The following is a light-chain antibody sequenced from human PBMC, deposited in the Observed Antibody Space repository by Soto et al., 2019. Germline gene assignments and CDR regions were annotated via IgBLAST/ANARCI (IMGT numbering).Light chain of an antibody. CDR3: CSYAGGSTWV. CDR1: SSDIGSFYL. V-gene: IGLV2-23*02. J-gene: IGLJ3*02. CDR2: EVT. Sequence: QSALTQPASVSGSPGQSITISCTGTSSDIGSFYLVSWYQQHPGKAPKLMIFEVTKRPSGASYRFSGSKSGNTASLTISGLQAEDEAEYFCCSYAGGSTWVFGGGTKVTVL.